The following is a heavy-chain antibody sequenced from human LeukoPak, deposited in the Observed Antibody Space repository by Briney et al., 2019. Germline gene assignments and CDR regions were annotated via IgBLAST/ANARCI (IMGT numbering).Heavy chain of an antibody. V-gene: IGHV1-8*01. D-gene: IGHD2-15*01. Sequence: ASVKVSCKASGYTFTSYDINWVRQATGQGLEWMGWMNPNSGNTGYAQKFQGRVTMTRNTSISTAYMELSSLRSEDTAVYYWARGGYCSGRSCYSFLDYWGQGTLVTVSS. CDR1: GYTFTSYD. CDR2: MNPNSGNT. J-gene: IGHJ4*02. CDR3: ARGGYCSGRSCYSFLDY.